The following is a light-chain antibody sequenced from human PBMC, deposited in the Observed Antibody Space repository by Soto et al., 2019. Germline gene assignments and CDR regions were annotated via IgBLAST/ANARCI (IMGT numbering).Light chain of an antibody. CDR1: QSVSSY. J-gene: IGKJ4*01. Sequence: IVLTDSPAILCLPRGEIATLFCRASQSVSSYLAWYQQKPGQAPRLLIYDASNRATGIPDRFSGSGSGTDFTLTISRLEPEDFAVYYCQQHSNWPLSFGGGTKVDI. CDR3: QQHSNWPLS. CDR2: DAS. V-gene: IGKV3-11*01.